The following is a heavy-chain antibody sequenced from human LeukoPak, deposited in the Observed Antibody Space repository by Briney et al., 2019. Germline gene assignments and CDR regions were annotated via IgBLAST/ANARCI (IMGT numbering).Heavy chain of an antibody. D-gene: IGHD3-10*01. CDR2: IWNDGSNK. CDR1: TPTPSTKG. CDR3: ARASGPFDY. J-gene: IGHJ4*02. V-gene: IGHV3-33*01. Sequence: GGSLRLSCAASTPTPSTKGMDWVRQAPGKGLEWVAVIWNDGSNKYYADSVKGRFTISRDNFKNTLYLQMNSLRAEDTAVYSCARASGPFDYWGQGTLVTVSS.